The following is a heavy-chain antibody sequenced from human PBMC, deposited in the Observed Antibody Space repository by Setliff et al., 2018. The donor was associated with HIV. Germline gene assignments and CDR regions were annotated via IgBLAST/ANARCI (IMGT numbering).Heavy chain of an antibody. CDR1: GGSISADTFY. J-gene: IGHJ2*01. CDR3: ARETNASGSLTAYWYFDL. CDR2: IHNSGTT. D-gene: IGHD3-10*01. V-gene: IGHV4-30-4*08. Sequence: PSETLSLTCTVSGGSISADTFYWNWLRQPPGKGPEWIGYIHNSGTTHYNPAFESRLTISLDMSNNRFSLKLNSVTAADTAVYYCARETNASGSLTAYWYFDLWGRGTLVTVSS.